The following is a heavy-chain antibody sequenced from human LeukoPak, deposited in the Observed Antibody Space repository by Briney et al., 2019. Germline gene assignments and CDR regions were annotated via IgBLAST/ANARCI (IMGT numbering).Heavy chain of an antibody. J-gene: IGHJ5*02. Sequence: PSETLSLTCAVYGGSFSGYYWSWIRQPPGKGLEWIGEINHSGSTNYNPSLKSRVTISIDTSKNQFSLKLSSVTAADTAVYYCARDSGTTGEVKFDPWGQGTLVTVSS. V-gene: IGHV4-34*01. D-gene: IGHD3-10*01. CDR1: GGSFSGYY. CDR2: INHSGST. CDR3: ARDSGTTGEVKFDP.